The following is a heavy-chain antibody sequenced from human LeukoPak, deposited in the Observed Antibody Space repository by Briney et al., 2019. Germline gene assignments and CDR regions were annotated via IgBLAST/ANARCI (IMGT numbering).Heavy chain of an antibody. CDR3: ARGSNRIGDRLDY. J-gene: IGHJ4*02. CDR1: GYSFSNYG. V-gene: IGHV1-18*01. Sequence: ASVKVSCKASGYSFSNYGISWVRQAPGQGLDWVGWISAYNGYTNYAQKLQDRVTMTTDPSTSTAYMELRRLTSDDTAVYYCARGSNRIGDRLDYWGQGTLVTASA. D-gene: IGHD1-14*01. CDR2: ISAYNGYT.